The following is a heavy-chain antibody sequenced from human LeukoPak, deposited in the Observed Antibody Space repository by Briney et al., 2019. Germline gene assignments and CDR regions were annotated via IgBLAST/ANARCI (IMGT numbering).Heavy chain of an antibody. CDR1: GFTFSSCW. Sequence: GGSLRLSCAASGFTFSSCWMSWVRQAPGKGLEWVANIKQDGSEKYYVDSVKGRFTISRDNAKNSLYLQMNSLRAEDTAVYYCARFQWLVSYFDYWGQGTLVTVSS. J-gene: IGHJ4*02. CDR3: ARFQWLVSYFDY. CDR2: IKQDGSEK. V-gene: IGHV3-7*03. D-gene: IGHD6-19*01.